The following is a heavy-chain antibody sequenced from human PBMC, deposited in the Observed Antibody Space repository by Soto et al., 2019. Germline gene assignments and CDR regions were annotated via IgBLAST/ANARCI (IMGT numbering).Heavy chain of an antibody. J-gene: IGHJ4*02. V-gene: IGHV3-23*01. CDR1: GFTFSSYA. D-gene: IGHD3-10*01. CDR3: AKVDYYGSGSSRGCIDY. CDR2: SSGSGGST. Sequence: GGSLRLSCAASGFTFSSYAMSWVRQAPGKGLEWVSASSGSGGSTYYADSVKGRFTISGDNSKNKLYLQMNSLRAEDTAVYYCAKVDYYGSGSSRGCIDYWGQGTLVTVSS.